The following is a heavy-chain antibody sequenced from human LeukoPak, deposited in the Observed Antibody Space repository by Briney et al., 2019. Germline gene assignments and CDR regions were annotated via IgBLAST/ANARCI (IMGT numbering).Heavy chain of an antibody. Sequence: GESLKISSKGSGYSFTTYWIGWVRQMHGQDLDLIGINYPGDSDTRYSPSFQGQVTISADKSISTAYLQWSSLMASDTVLFFKQKTAYDILTGYYPYGFDYWGQGTLVTVSS. CDR1: GYSFTTYW. CDR3: QKTAYDILTGYYPYGFDY. D-gene: IGHD3-9*01. J-gene: IGHJ4*02. CDR2: NYPGDSDT. V-gene: IGHV5-51*01.